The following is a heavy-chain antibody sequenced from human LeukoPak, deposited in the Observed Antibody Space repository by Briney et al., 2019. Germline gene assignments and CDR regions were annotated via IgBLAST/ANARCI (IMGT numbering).Heavy chain of an antibody. Sequence: GGSLRLSCAASGFTFSNYWMMWVRQAPGKGLEWVATIKNDGSEKYHLDSVKGRFSISRDNAKNSLYLQLNSLRAEDTAVYYCGRYEMDVWGQGTTVTVSS. D-gene: IGHD3-3*01. J-gene: IGHJ6*02. V-gene: IGHV3-7*01. CDR3: GRYEMDV. CDR1: GFTFSNYW. CDR2: IKNDGSEK.